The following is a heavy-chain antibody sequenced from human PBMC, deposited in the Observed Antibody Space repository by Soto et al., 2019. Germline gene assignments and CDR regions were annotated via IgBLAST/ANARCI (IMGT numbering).Heavy chain of an antibody. CDR2: IYYSGST. V-gene: IGHV4-39*01. CDR1: GVSISSSSYY. D-gene: IGHD1-26*01. J-gene: IGHJ4*02. Sequence: ETLSHTFTVSGVSISSSSYYWGWIRQPPGKGLEWIGSIYYSGSTYYNPSLKSRVTISVDTSKNQFSLKLSSVTAADTAVYYCARLGYDYWGQGTLVTVSS. CDR3: ARLGYDY.